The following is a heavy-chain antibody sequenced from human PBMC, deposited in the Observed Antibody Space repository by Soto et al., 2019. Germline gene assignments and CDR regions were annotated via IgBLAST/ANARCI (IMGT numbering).Heavy chain of an antibody. CDR2: ISAYNGNT. J-gene: IGHJ4*02. CDR3: AREQCYDILTGYYKVYYFDY. CDR1: GYTFTSYG. D-gene: IGHD3-9*01. Sequence: ASVKVSCKASGYTFTSYGISWVRQAPGQGLEWMGLISAYNGNTNYAQKLQGRVTMTTDTSTSTAYMELRSLRSDDTAVYYCAREQCYDILTGYYKVYYFDYWGQGTLVSVSS. V-gene: IGHV1-18*01.